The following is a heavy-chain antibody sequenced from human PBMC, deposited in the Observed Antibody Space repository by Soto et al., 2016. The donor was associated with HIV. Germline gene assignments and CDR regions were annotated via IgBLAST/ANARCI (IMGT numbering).Heavy chain of an antibody. CDR1: GFTFSSYA. CDR3: AKGLPSYYGSGSFDAFDI. J-gene: IGHJ3*02. D-gene: IGHD3-10*01. CDR2: ISGSGSST. V-gene: IGHV3-23*01. Sequence: EVQLLESGGGLVQPGGSLRLSCAASGFTFSSYAMSWVRQAPGKGLEWVSSISGSGSSTYYADSVKGRFTISRDNSKNTLYLQMNSLRAEEMAVYYCAKGLPSYYGSGSFDAFDIWGQGTMVTVSS.